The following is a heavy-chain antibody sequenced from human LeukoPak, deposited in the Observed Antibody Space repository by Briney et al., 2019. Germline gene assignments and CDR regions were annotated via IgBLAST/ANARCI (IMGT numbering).Heavy chain of an antibody. D-gene: IGHD4/OR15-4a*01. CDR2: ITSSGTTT. Sequence: GGSLRLSCSASGFSFSDSYMSWFRLSPEKGLEWIAYITSSGTTTEYADSVKGRFTISRVNAKNSLYLQMNSLRPEDTSVYYCGRDPDYGDPYWGQGTLVTVSS. V-gene: IGHV3-11*01. J-gene: IGHJ4*02. CDR1: GFSFSDSY. CDR3: GRDPDYGDPY.